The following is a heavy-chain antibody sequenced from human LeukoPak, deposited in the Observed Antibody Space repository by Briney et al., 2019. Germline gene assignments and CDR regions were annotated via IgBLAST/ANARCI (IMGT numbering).Heavy chain of an antibody. CDR3: ARPFYYGDAFDI. CDR1: GGTFSSYA. CDR2: IIPIFGTA. J-gene: IGHJ3*02. D-gene: IGHD3-10*01. Sequence: SVKVSCKASGGTFSSYAISWVRQAPGQGLEWMGGIIPIFGTANCAQKFQGRVTITTDESTSTAYMELSSLRSEDTAVYYCARPFYYGDAFDIWGQGTMVTVSS. V-gene: IGHV1-69*05.